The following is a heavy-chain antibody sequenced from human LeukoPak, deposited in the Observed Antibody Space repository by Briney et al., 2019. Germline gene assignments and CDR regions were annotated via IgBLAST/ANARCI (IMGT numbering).Heavy chain of an antibody. CDR3: AGYCSGGSCYYYDSSGYYSPGDY. CDR1: GFTFSNYG. Sequence: RPGGSLRLSCVASGFTFSNYGMHWARQTPGKGLEWVAFIWFDGNNKDYADSVKGRFTISRDNSKNTLYLQMNSLRAEDTAVYYCAGYCSGGSCYYYDSSGYYSPGDYWGQGTLVTVSS. J-gene: IGHJ4*02. D-gene: IGHD3-22*01. V-gene: IGHV3-33*01. CDR2: IWFDGNNK.